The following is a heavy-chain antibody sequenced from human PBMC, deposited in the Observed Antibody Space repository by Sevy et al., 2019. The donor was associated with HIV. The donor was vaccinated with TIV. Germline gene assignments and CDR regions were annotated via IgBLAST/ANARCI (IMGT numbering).Heavy chain of an antibody. J-gene: IGHJ4*02. Sequence: GGSLRLSCAASGFTFSDYYMSWVRQAPGKGLEWVSVIYSGGSTYYADSVKGRFTISRDNSKNTLYLQMNSLRAEDTAVYYCASALGYCSGGSCRKRLHFDYWGQGTLVTVSS. V-gene: IGHV3-53*01. CDR1: GFTFSDYY. D-gene: IGHD2-15*01. CDR2: IYSGGST. CDR3: ASALGYCSGGSCRKRLHFDY.